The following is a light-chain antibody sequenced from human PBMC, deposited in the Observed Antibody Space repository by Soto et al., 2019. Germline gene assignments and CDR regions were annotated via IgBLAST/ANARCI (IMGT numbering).Light chain of an antibody. V-gene: IGLV2-14*01. CDR1: SSDVGGYNY. J-gene: IGLJ2*01. CDR3: RSFTSTNTVL. CDR2: NVS. Sequence: QSALTQPASVSGSPGQSITISCTGTSSDVGGYNYVSWYQQHPGKAPKLMIYNVSNRPSGVYNRFSGSKSGNTASLTISGLQAEDEGHYYCRSFTSTNTVLFGGGTKLTVL.